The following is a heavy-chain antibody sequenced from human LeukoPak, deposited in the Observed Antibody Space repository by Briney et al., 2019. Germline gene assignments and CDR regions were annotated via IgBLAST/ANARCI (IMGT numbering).Heavy chain of an antibody. CDR1: GGSFSGYY. CDR2: INHSGST. V-gene: IGHV4-34*01. D-gene: IGHD5-18*01. Sequence: PSETLSLTCAVYGGSFSGYYWSWIRQPPGKGLEWIGEINHSGSTNYNPSLKSRVTISVDTSKNQFSLKLSSVTAADTAVYYCARGLDTGFRYYFDYWGQGTLVTVSS. J-gene: IGHJ4*02. CDR3: ARGLDTGFRYYFDY.